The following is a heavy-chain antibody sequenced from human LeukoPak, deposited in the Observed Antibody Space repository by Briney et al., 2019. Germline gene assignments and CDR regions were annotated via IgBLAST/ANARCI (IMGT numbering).Heavy chain of an antibody. J-gene: IGHJ4*02. D-gene: IGHD3-10*01. CDR1: NGSISSGNYY. CDR2: IYYSGST. Sequence: SETLSLTCTVSNGSISSGNYYWSWIRQPPGKGLEWIGYIYYSGSTYYNPSLKSRVTISVDTSKNQFSLKLSSVTTADTAVYYCARASPALDYYGSGSYSDWGQGTLVTVSS. V-gene: IGHV4-30-4*01. CDR3: ARASPALDYYGSGSYSD.